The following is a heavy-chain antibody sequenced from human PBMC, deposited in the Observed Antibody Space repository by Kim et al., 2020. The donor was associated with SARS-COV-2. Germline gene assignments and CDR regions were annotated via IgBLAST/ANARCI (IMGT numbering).Heavy chain of an antibody. Sequence: GGSLRLTCAASGFTFSSYGMHWVRQAPGKGLEWVAVISYDGTIKYYADSVKGRLTVSRDNSKNTLHLQWTGLRTEDTAVYYCAKGYHLESGLIIWSNA. J-gene: IGHJ3*01. D-gene: IGHD3-3*01. CDR2: ISYDGTIK. CDR1: GFTFSSYG. CDR3: AKGYHLESGLIIWSNA. V-gene: IGHV3-30*18.